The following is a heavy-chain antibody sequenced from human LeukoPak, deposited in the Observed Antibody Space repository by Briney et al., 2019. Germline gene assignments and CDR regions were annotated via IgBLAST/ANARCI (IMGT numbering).Heavy chain of an antibody. J-gene: IGHJ3*02. CDR3: AKDDGSGSYGRPTGDAFDI. Sequence: GGSLRLSCAASGFTFSSYGMHWVRQAPGKGLEWVAFIRYDGSNKYYADSVKGRFTISRDNSKNTLYLQMNSLRAEDTAVYYCAKDDGSGSYGRPTGDAFDIWGQGTMSPSLQ. CDR2: IRYDGSNK. V-gene: IGHV3-30*02. CDR1: GFTFSSYG. D-gene: IGHD3-10*01.